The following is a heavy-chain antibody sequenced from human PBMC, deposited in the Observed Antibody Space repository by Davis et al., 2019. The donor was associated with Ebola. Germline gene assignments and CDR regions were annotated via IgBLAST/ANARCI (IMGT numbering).Heavy chain of an antibody. D-gene: IGHD6-19*01. J-gene: IGHJ4*02. CDR2: IDPKNGGT. Sequence: ASVKVSCKTSGYTFIAYYIHWVRQAPGHGLEWMGWIDPKNGGTVYSQKFQGRVTLTTDTSTVTAYMDVSALTSDDTAVYYCAKTGAYTSPLAHFDSWGQGTLVTVSS. CDR1: GYTFIAYY. V-gene: IGHV1-2*02. CDR3: AKTGAYTSPLAHFDS.